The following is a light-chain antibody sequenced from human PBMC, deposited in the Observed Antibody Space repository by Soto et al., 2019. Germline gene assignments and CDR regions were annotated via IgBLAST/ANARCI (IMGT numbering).Light chain of an antibody. J-gene: IGLJ2*01. CDR1: SSDIGGYNF. V-gene: IGLV2-14*01. CDR2: AVT. Sequence: QSVLTHPASVSGSPGQSITISCTGTSSDIGGYNFVSWYHQHPGKAPKLLIYAVTNRPSGIPDRFSGSKSGNTASLTISGLQAEDGADYYCASYTTSSTLVFGGGTKVTVL. CDR3: ASYTTSSTLV.